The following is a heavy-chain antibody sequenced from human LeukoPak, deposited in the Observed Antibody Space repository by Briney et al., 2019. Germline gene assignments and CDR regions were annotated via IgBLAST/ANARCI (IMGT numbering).Heavy chain of an antibody. J-gene: IGHJ5*02. CDR3: AVLKAAFDP. V-gene: IGHV4-59*01. CDR1: GGSISSYY. D-gene: IGHD6-25*01. Sequence: SETLSLTCTVSGGSISSYYWSWIRQPPGKGLEWIEYIYYSGSTNYNPSLKSRVTISVDTSKNQFSLKLSSVTAADTAVYYCAVLKAAFDPWGQGTLVTVSS. CDR2: IYYSGST.